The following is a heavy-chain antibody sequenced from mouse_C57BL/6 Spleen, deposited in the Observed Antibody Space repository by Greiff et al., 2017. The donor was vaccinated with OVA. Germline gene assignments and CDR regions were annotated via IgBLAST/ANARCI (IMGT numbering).Heavy chain of an antibody. CDR1: GYTFTSYW. CDR3: ARSTGTKLDY. Sequence: QVQLQQPGAELVRPGTSVKLSCKASGYTFTSYWMHWVKQRPGQGLEWIGVIDPSDSYTNYNQKIKGKATLTVDTSSSTAYMQLSSLTSEDSAVYYCARSTGTKLDYWGQGTTLTVSS. V-gene: IGHV1-59*01. D-gene: IGHD4-1*01. J-gene: IGHJ2*01. CDR2: IDPSDSYT.